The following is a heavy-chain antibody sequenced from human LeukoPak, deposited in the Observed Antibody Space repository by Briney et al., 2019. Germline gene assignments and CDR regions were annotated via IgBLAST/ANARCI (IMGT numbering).Heavy chain of an antibody. Sequence: GGSLRLSCAASGFSLTSNGMHWVRQAPGRGLEWVAFISHNGNKKYYADSVKGRFTVSRDSSKSTLFLQMDSLRRDDTAVYYCARDIRVRYMPMVRAVEYYQYHAMDVWGQGTTVTVYS. CDR3: ARDIRVRYMPMVRAVEYYQYHAMDV. CDR2: ISHNGNKK. CDR1: GFSLTSNG. V-gene: IGHV3-30*03. J-gene: IGHJ6*02. D-gene: IGHD3-10*01.